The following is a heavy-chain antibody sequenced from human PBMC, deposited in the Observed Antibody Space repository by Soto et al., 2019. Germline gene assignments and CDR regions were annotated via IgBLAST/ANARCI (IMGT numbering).Heavy chain of an antibody. J-gene: IGHJ5*02. CDR1: GDSIISSDFY. D-gene: IGHD3-3*02. CDR3: ARHSLALRKNNWFGP. V-gene: IGHV4-39*01. Sequence: PSETLSLTCSVSGDSIISSDFYWGWVRQPPGKGLEWIGSIFYLGSSYYNPSLKSRVTMSVDTSKNQFSLRLRSVTAADTALYFCARHSLALRKNNWFGPWAQGIMVTVSS. CDR2: IFYLGSS.